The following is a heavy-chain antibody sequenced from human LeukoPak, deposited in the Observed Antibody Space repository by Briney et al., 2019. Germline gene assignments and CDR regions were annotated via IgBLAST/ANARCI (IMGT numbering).Heavy chain of an antibody. CDR2: ISGSGGST. Sequence: GGSLRLSCAASGFTFSSYGMSWVRQAPGKGLEWVSAISGSGGSTYYADSVKGRFTVSRDNSKNTLYLQMSSLRAEDTAVYYCANDGAYYDSNTDAFDIWGQGTMVTVSS. J-gene: IGHJ3*02. V-gene: IGHV3-23*01. CDR3: ANDGAYYDSNTDAFDI. CDR1: GFTFSSYG. D-gene: IGHD3-22*01.